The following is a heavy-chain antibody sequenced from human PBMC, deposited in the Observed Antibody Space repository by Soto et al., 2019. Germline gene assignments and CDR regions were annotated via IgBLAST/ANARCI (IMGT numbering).Heavy chain of an antibody. V-gene: IGHV4-39*01. J-gene: IGHJ4*02. CDR3: ATLVLYSSGWYDIDY. CDR1: GGSISSSSYY. Sequence: PSETLSLTCTVSGGSISSSSYYWGWIRQPPGKGLEWIGSIYYSGSTYYNPSLKSRVTISVDTSKNQFSLKLSSVTAADTAVYYCATLVLYSSGWYDIDYWGQGTLVTVSS. D-gene: IGHD6-19*01. CDR2: IYYSGST.